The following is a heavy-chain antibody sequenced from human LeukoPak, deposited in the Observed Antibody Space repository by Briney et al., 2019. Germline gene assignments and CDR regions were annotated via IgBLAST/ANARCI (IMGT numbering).Heavy chain of an antibody. CDR1: GFTFSTYS. J-gene: IGHJ4*02. CDR3: ARWDRFHGV. CDR2: ISSSSTYI. D-gene: IGHD1-14*01. V-gene: IGHV3-21*01. Sequence: PGGSLRLSCAASGFTFSTYSMNWVRQAPGQGLEWVSSISSSSTYIYYADSVKGRFTISRDNSKNSLYLQMNNLRAEDTAVHYCARWDRFHGVWGQGTLVTVSS.